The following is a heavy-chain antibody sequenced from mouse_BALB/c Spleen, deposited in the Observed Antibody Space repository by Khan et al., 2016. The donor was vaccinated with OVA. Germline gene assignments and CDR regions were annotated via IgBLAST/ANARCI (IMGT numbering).Heavy chain of an antibody. V-gene: IGHV3-5*02. J-gene: IGHJ1*01. Sequence: EVKLLESGPGLVKPSQTVSLTSTVTGISITSGNYRWSWIRQFPGNKLEWIGNIYYSGTVTYNPSLTSRTTITRDTSKNQFFLEMNSLTAEDTATYYCARDYGSLYWYFDVWGAGTTVTVSS. CDR1: GISITSGNYR. D-gene: IGHD1-1*01. CDR2: IYYSGTV. CDR3: ARDYGSLYWYFDV.